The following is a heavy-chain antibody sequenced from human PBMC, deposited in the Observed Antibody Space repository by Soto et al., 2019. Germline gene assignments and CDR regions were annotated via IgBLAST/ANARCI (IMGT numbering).Heavy chain of an antibody. V-gene: IGHV4-30-2*01. J-gene: IGHJ6*02. Sequence: SETLSLTCAVSGGSISSGGYSWSWIRQPPGKGLEWIGYIHHSGSTYYNPSLKSRVTISLSRSNNQFSLKLYSVTAADTAVYYCARIRGFANNRYGMDVWGQGATVTVSS. CDR3: ARIRGFANNRYGMDV. CDR1: GGSISSGGYS. D-gene: IGHD5-12*01. CDR2: IHHSGST.